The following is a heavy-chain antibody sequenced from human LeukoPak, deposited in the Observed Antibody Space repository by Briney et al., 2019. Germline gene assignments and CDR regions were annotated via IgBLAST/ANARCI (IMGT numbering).Heavy chain of an antibody. CDR3: AREGLGSGSYFSAWFGP. CDR2: ISFDGSTT. V-gene: IGHV3-30*03. CDR1: RFTFSNYG. D-gene: IGHD3-10*01. Sequence: PGGSLRLSCVASRFTFSNYGMHWVRQAPGKGLEWVAVISFDGSTTYYAGSVKGRFTISRDNSKNTLYLQMNSLRLEDTAVYYCAREGLGSGSYFSAWFGPWGQGTLVTVSS. J-gene: IGHJ5*02.